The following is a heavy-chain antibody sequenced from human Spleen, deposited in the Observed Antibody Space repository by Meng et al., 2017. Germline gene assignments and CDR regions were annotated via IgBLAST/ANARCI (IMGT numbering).Heavy chain of an antibody. J-gene: IGHJ4*02. D-gene: IGHD3-3*01. CDR2: ISSSSSYI. CDR1: GFTFSSYS. V-gene: IGHV3-21*01. Sequence: GGSLRLSCAASGFTFSSYSMNWVRQAPGKGLEWVSSISSSSSYIYYADSVKGRFTISRDNAKNSLYLQMNSLRAEDTAVYYCARENYDFWSGPPRGFWGQGTLVTVSS. CDR3: ARENYDFWSGPPRGF.